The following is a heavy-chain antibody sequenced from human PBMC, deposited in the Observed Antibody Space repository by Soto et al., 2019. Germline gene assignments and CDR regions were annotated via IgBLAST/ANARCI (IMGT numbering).Heavy chain of an antibody. J-gene: IGHJ4*02. Sequence: ASVKVSCKPSGYTFTSYGITWVRQAPGQGLELMGWISAYNGNTNYAQKFQGRVTMTTDTSTSTAYMELRSLGSGDTAVYYCASGWFGEFVYQFDYWGQGTLVTVSS. CDR3: ASGWFGEFVYQFDY. D-gene: IGHD3-10*01. CDR2: ISAYNGNT. CDR1: GYTFTSYG. V-gene: IGHV1-18*01.